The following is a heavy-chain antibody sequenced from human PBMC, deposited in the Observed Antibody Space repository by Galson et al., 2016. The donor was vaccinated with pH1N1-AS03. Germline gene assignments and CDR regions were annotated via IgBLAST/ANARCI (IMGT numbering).Heavy chain of an antibody. Sequence: LTCAVSGDSIKSDTHSWNWIRQSPGKGLEWLGYIYSSGVTESNPSLRSRVSITIDTSKNEFSLKMTAVTAADTAVDYCARAPPFSPWGHGTLVTVSS. V-gene: IGHV4-30-2*06. CDR3: ARAPPFSP. J-gene: IGHJ1*01. CDR1: GDSIKSDTHS. CDR2: IYSSGVT.